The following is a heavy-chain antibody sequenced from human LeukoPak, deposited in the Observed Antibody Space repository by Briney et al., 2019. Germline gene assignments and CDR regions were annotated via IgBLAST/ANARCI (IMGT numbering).Heavy chain of an antibody. CDR3: ARNDDGGSGRYGHYYYYMDV. D-gene: IGHD3-10*01. V-gene: IGHV1-2*02. J-gene: IGHJ6*03. CDR1: GYTFTGYY. Sequence: ASVKVSCKASGYTFTGYYMHWVRQAPGQGLEWMGWINPNSGGTNYAQKFQGRVTMTRDTSISTAYMELSRLRSDDTAVYYCARNDDGGSGRYGHYYYYMDVWGKGTTVTVSS. CDR2: INPNSGGT.